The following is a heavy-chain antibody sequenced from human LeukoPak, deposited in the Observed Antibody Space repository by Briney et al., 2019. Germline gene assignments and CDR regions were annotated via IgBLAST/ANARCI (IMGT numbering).Heavy chain of an antibody. CDR2: IYYSGST. D-gene: IGHD6-6*01. CDR3: ARVSVEQHVHGY. CDR1: GGSISSYY. Sequence: SETLSLTCTVSGGSISSYYWSWIRQPPGKGLEWIGYIYYSGSTNYNPSLKSRVTISVDTSKNQFSPKLSSVTAADTAVYYCARVSVEQHVHGYWGQGTLVTVSS. J-gene: IGHJ4*02. V-gene: IGHV4-59*01.